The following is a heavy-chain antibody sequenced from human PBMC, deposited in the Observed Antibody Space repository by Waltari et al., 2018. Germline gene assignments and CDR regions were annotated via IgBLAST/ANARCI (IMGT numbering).Heavy chain of an antibody. CDR3: AATIEDYYYYMDV. D-gene: IGHD5-12*01. CDR2: IYTSGST. Sequence: QVQLQESGPGLVKPSQTLSLTCTVSGGSISSGSYYWSWIRQPAGKGLEWIGRIYTSGSTNYHPSLKSRVTISVDTSKNQFSLKLSSVTAADTAVYYCAATIEDYYYYMDVWGKGTTVTVSS. CDR1: GGSISSGSYY. V-gene: IGHV4-61*02. J-gene: IGHJ6*03.